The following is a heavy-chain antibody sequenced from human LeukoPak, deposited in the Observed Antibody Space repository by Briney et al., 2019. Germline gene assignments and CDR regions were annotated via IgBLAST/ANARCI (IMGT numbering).Heavy chain of an antibody. J-gene: IGHJ6*02. CDR2: ISSSSSYI. V-gene: IGHV3-21*01. CDR1: GFTFSSYS. D-gene: IGHD2-2*02. CDR3: ARDYGYCSSTSCYKGFYYYYGMDV. Sequence: GSLRLSCAASGFTFSSYSMNWVRQPPGRGLEGVSSISSSSSYIYYEDSVKGRFTISRDNAKSSLYLQMNSLRAEDTAVYYCARDYGYCSSTSCYKGFYYYYGMDVWGQGTTVTVSS.